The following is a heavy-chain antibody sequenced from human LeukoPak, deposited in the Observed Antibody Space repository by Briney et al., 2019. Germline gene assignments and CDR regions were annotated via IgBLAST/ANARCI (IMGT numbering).Heavy chain of an antibody. CDR3: AKRPKVDTAIV. CDR1: VFTFSSYA. V-gene: IGHV3-23*01. J-gene: IGHJ4*02. D-gene: IGHD5-18*01. Sequence: GGSLRLSCAASVFTFSSYAMSWVRQAPGKGLEGASAISGSGGSTYYPDSVKGRFTISRDNSKNTLYLQMTSLRAEDTAVYYCAKRPKVDTAIVWGQGTLVTVSS. CDR2: ISGSGGST.